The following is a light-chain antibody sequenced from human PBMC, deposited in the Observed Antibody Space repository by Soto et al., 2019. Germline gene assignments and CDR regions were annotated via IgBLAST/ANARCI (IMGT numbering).Light chain of an antibody. CDR3: HQYNSYWT. V-gene: IGKV1D-8*01. CDR2: AAS. CDR1: QGISSY. J-gene: IGKJ1*01. Sequence: VIWMTESPSLLSASTGDRVTISCRMSQGISSYLAWYQQKPGKAPELLIYAASTSQSGVPSRLSGSGSGTEFTLSIRSLQPDDFATYYCHQYNSYWTFGQGTKVDIK.